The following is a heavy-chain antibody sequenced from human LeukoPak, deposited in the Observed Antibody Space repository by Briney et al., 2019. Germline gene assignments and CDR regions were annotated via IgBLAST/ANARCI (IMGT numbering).Heavy chain of an antibody. CDR2: IYYSGST. V-gene: IGHV4-59*08. CDR3: ARHGAAAAGDYFYYYLDV. D-gene: IGHD6-13*01. CDR1: GASITSYY. J-gene: IGHJ6*03. Sequence: KPSETLSLTCTVSGASITSYYWSWIRQPPGKGLEWIGYIYYSGSTNYNPSLKSRVTISVDTSKNQFSLKLSSVSAADTAVYYCARHGAAAAGDYFYYYLDVWGKGTTVTVSS.